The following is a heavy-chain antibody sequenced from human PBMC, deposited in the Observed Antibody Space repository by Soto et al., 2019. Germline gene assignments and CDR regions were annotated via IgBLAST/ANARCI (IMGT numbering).Heavy chain of an antibody. V-gene: IGHV4-39*01. CDR1: GGSISSSSFF. CDR2: VHYRGST. CDR3: ARGIGYYFDS. Sequence: SETLSLTCTVSGGSISSSSFFWGWIRQPPGKGLEWIGNVHYRGSTYYNASLTSRVTISVDTSKNQFSLKLSSVAAADSAVYSCARGIGYYFDSWGQGTMVTVSS. J-gene: IGHJ4*02. D-gene: IGHD5-12*01.